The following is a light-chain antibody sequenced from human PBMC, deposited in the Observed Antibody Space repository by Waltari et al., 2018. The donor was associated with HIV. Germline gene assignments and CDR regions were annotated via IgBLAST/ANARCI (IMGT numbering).Light chain of an antibody. J-gene: IGKJ4*01. Sequence: EIEMTQSPATLSVSPGEGATLSCRSSQSVRGKLAWYQQKPGQAPRLLIYDASTRATGIPARFSGSGSGTEFTLTISSLQSADFAVYYCQQYHNWPPVTFGGGTKVEIK. CDR3: QQYHNWPPVT. CDR1: QSVRGK. CDR2: DAS. V-gene: IGKV3-15*01.